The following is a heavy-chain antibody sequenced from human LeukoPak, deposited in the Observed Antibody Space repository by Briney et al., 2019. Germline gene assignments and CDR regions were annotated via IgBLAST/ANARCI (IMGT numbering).Heavy chain of an antibody. CDR2: ISTSNSII. D-gene: IGHD5-24*01. Sequence: GGSLRLSCTASGFIFSDYYMSWLRQAPGKGLEWVSYISTSNSIIDYADSVKGRFTISRDNDKNSLYLQMNSLRAEDTAVYYCARVGWLQLYFDYWGQGTLVTVSS. CDR3: ARVGWLQLYFDY. V-gene: IGHV3-11*04. J-gene: IGHJ4*02. CDR1: GFIFSDYY.